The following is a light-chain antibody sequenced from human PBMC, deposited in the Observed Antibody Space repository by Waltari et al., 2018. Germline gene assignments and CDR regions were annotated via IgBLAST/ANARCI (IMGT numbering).Light chain of an antibody. CDR2: EVR. CDR3: CSYGGASIRV. J-gene: IGLJ2*01. CDR1: TSDGGSYNL. Sequence: QSALTQPASVSGSPGQSITISVTGTTSDGGSYNLFPWYRQHPGEAPKLIIYEVRKRPSGVSDRFSGSKSGNTASLTISGLQAEDEADYYCCSYGGASIRVFGGGTKLTVL. V-gene: IGLV2-23*02.